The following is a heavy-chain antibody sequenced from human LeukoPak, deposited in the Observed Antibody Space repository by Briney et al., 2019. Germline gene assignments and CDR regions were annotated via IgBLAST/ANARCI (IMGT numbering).Heavy chain of an antibody. CDR3: ARVTPVNSYCSGGSCYQRGYFDY. D-gene: IGHD2-15*01. Sequence: GGSLRLSCAASGFTFSSYSMNWVRQAPGKGLEWVSSISSSSSYIYYADSVKGRFTISRDNAKSSLYLQMNSLRAEDTAVYYCARVTPVNSYCSGGSCYQRGYFDYWGQGTLVTVSS. J-gene: IGHJ4*02. CDR1: GFTFSSYS. V-gene: IGHV3-21*01. CDR2: ISSSSSYI.